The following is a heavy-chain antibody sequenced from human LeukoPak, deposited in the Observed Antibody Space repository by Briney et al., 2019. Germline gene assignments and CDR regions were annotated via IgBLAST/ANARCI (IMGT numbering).Heavy chain of an antibody. D-gene: IGHD5-12*01. Sequence: GGSLRLSCAASGFTFSASWMTWVRQAPGKGLEWVANINQDGSERYYVDSVKGRFTISRDNAKSSLHLQMNSLRVEDTALYYGAGGFSGADFWGQGTLVTVSS. CDR3: AGGFSGADF. CDR1: GFTFSASW. CDR2: INQDGSER. V-gene: IGHV3-7*03. J-gene: IGHJ4*02.